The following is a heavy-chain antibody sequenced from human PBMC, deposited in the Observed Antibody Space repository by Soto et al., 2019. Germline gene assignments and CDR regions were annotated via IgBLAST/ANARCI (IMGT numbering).Heavy chain of an antibody. V-gene: IGHV4-38-2*01. CDR2: IAHNGST. CDR3: ARGGELGYCTGGNCYSFDP. Sequence: SETLSLTCAVSGYPITSGFYWGWIRRPPGKGLEWIGRIAHNGSTNYNPSLKSRVTISVDTSKNQFSLRLNTVTATDTAVYYCARGGELGYCTGGNCYSFDPWGQGTQVTVS. J-gene: IGHJ5*02. CDR1: GYPITSGFY. D-gene: IGHD2-15*01.